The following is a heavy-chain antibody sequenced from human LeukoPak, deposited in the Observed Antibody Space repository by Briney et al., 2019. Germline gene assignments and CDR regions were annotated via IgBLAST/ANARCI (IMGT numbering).Heavy chain of an antibody. V-gene: IGHV4-4*07. J-gene: IGHJ4*02. CDR2: IYTSGST. CDR3: ARVVYDSGFYYFDY. D-gene: IGHD2-8*01. CDR1: GGSISSYY. Sequence: PSETLSLTCTVSGGSISSYYWSWIRQPAGKGLEWIGRIYTSGSTNYNPSLKSRVTMSVDTSKNQFSLKLSSVTAADTAVYYCARVVYDSGFYYFDYWGQGTLVTVSS.